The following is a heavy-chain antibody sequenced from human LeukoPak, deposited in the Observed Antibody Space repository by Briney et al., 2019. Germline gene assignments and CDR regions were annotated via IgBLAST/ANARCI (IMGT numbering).Heavy chain of an antibody. CDR1: GFXFSSYG. CDR2: ILSDGSNK. J-gene: IGHJ4*02. Sequence: GGSLRLSCAASGFXFSSYGMHWVRQAPGKGLEWVAVILSDGSNKYYADSVEGRFTISRDNSKNTLYLQMNSLRAEGTAVYYCAKDRRDGYNYLFDYWGQGTLVTVSS. D-gene: IGHD5-24*01. V-gene: IGHV3-30*18. CDR3: AKDRRDGYNYLFDY.